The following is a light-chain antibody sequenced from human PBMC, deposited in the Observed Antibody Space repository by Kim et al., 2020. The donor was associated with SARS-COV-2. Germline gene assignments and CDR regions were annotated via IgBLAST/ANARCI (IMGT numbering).Light chain of an antibody. Sequence: GQSITISCTGTNSDIGSYHYVSWYQQHPGKAPKLMIYDVSKRPSGIFTRFSGSKSGNTASLTISGLQAEDEADYYCSSFTSSRTGVFGTGTKVTVL. CDR2: DVS. V-gene: IGLV2-14*04. J-gene: IGLJ1*01. CDR1: NSDIGSYHY. CDR3: SSFTSSRTGV.